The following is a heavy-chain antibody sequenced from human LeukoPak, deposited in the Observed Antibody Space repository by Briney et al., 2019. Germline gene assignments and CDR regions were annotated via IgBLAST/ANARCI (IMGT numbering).Heavy chain of an antibody. D-gene: IGHD2-2*01. J-gene: IGHJ6*02. CDR1: GFTFSSYA. CDR3: AEECRSGYYNYYGMDV. Sequence: PGGSLRLSCAASGFTFSSYAMNWVRQAPGKGLEWVAVISYDGSNKYYADSVKGRFTISRDNSKNTLYLQMNSLRAEDTAVYYCAEECRSGYYNYYGMDVWGQGTTVTVSS. CDR2: ISYDGSNK. V-gene: IGHV3-30*04.